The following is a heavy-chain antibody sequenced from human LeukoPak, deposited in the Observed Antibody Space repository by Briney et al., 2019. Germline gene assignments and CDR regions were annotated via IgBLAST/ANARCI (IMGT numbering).Heavy chain of an antibody. V-gene: IGHV3-7*01. Sequence: PGGSLRLSCAASGFTFSSYAMSWVRQAPGKGLEWVANIKQDGTGESYVDCVKGRVTISRDNTKNSLYLQMNSLKVEDTAVYYCARDRRAEATPYNWFDPWGQGTLVTVSS. CDR2: IKQDGTGE. J-gene: IGHJ5*02. CDR1: GFTFSSYA. D-gene: IGHD6-25*01. CDR3: ARDRRAEATPYNWFDP.